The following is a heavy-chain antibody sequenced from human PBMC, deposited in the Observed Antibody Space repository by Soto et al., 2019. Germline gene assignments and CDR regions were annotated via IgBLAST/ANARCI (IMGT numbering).Heavy chain of an antibody. D-gene: IGHD6-13*01. CDR2: ISGSGGST. CDR3: AKRDWSSWLPFDY. Sequence: EVQLLESGGGLVQPGGSLRLSCAASGFTCSSYAMSWVRQAPGKGLEWVSAISGSGGSTYYADSVKGRFTISRDNSKNTLYLQMNSLRAEDTAVYYCAKRDWSSWLPFDYWGQGTLVTVSS. CDR1: GFTCSSYA. V-gene: IGHV3-23*01. J-gene: IGHJ4*02.